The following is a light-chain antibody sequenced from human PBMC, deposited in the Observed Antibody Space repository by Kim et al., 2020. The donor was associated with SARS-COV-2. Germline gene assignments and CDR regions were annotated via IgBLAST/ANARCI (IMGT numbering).Light chain of an antibody. CDR2: AAS. CDR3: QKYNSAPWT. J-gene: IGKJ1*01. Sequence: ACVGDGVTITCRESQDISNYLAGYQQKPGKVPKLLISAASALQSGVPSRFSGSGSGTDFTLTISSLQPEDVATYYCQKYNSAPWTFGQGTKVDIK. V-gene: IGKV1-27*01. CDR1: QDISNY.